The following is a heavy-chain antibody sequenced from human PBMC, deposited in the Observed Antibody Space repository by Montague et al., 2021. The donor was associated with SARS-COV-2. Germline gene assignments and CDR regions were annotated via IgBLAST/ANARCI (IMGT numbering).Heavy chain of an antibody. D-gene: IGHD4/OR15-4a*01. J-gene: IGHJ5*02. CDR1: GDSITNHY. V-gene: IGHV4-4*07. CDR2: MHFTGKT. Sequence: SETLSLTCSVSGDSITNHYWSWIRQPAGKGLEWIGRMHFTGKTNFSPFFSSRLTMSADTSKNQFSLKLTSVTAADTAIYFCARDRFDFGARRQGTIDLWGQGTLVTVSS. CDR3: ARDRFDFGARRQGTIDL.